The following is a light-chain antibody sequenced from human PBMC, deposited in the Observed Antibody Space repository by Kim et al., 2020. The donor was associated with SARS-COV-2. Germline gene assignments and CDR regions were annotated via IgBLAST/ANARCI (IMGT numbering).Light chain of an antibody. Sequence: GDRVTITCRASQGIDNCLAWYQQKPGKVPKLLIYDASALQSGAPSRFSGSGSGTEFTLTISSLQPEDVATYYCQKYNSPPRTFGQGTKVDIK. J-gene: IGKJ1*01. CDR3: QKYNSPPRT. CDR1: QGIDNC. CDR2: DAS. V-gene: IGKV1-27*01.